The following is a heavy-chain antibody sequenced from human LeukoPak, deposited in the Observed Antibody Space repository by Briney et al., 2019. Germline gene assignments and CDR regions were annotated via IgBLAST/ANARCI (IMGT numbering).Heavy chain of an antibody. CDR1: GGSFSGYY. CDR3: ARKASGNPIDY. V-gene: IGHV4-59*01. Sequence: PSETLSLTCAVYGGSFSGYYWSWIRQPPGKGLEWIGYIYYSGSTNYNPSLKSRVTISVDTSKNQFSLKLSSVTAADTAVYYCARKASGNPIDYWGQGTLVTVSS. J-gene: IGHJ4*02. CDR2: IYYSGST. D-gene: IGHD1-26*01.